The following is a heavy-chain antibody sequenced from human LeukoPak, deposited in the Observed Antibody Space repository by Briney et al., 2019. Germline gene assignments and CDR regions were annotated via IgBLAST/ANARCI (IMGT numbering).Heavy chain of an antibody. CDR1: GFTFTSSA. J-gene: IGHJ2*01. V-gene: IGHV1-58*02. Sequence: SVKVSCKASGFTFTSSAMQWVRQARGQRLEWIGWIVVGSGNTNYAQKFQERVTITRDMSTSTDYMELSSLRSEDTAVYYCAARSIVVVAPYWYFDLWGRGTLVTVSS. CDR2: IVVGSGNT. D-gene: IGHD3-22*01. CDR3: AARSIVVVAPYWYFDL.